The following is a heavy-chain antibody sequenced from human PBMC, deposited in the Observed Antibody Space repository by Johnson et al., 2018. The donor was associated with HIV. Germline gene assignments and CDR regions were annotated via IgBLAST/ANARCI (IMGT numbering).Heavy chain of an antibody. CDR2: IRYDGSNK. Sequence: QVQLVESGGGVVQPGRSLRLSCAASGFTFSSYGIHWVRQAPGKGLEWVAIIRYDGSNKYYADSVKGRFTIFIDNSKNRRDLQMKSLRAEDTAVYYCTTVPYSSSWYGTDHDAFDICGQGTMVTVSS. CDR3: TTVPYSSSWYGTDHDAFDI. D-gene: IGHD6-13*01. V-gene: IGHV3-30*02. J-gene: IGHJ3*02. CDR1: GFTFSSYG.